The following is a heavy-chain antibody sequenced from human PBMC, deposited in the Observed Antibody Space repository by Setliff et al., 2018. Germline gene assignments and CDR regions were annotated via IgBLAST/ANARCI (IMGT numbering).Heavy chain of an antibody. CDR1: GGSISSSSYY. CDR3: ARDMYYGSGSGDY. CDR2: IYYSGST. D-gene: IGHD3-10*01. V-gene: IGHV4-39*07. Sequence: LSLTCTVSGGSISSSSYYWGWIRQPPGKGLEWIGSIYYSGSTYYNPSLKSRVTISVDTSKNQFSLKLSSVTAADTAVYYCARDMYYGSGSGDYWGQGTLVTVSS. J-gene: IGHJ4*02.